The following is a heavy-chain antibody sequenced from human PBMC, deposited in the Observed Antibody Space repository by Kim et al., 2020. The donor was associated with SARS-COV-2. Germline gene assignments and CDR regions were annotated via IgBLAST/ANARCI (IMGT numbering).Heavy chain of an antibody. V-gene: IGHV3-11*01. D-gene: IGHD3-10*01. CDR1: GLSFSDYH. Sequence: GGSLRLSCAASGLSFSDYHMSWIRQAPGKGLEWVSYISSGGKTIYYADSVRGRFTISRDNANNSLYLQTTSLRAEDTAVYYCASFSGSGRYHWGQGTLVT. CDR3: ASFSGSGRYH. CDR2: ISSGGKTI. J-gene: IGHJ5*02.